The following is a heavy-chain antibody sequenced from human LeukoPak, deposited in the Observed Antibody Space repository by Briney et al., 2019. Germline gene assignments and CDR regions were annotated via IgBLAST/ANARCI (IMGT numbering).Heavy chain of an antibody. CDR2: ISGNGGST. D-gene: IGHD3-22*01. CDR1: GFTFSTYA. J-gene: IGHJ4*02. V-gene: IGHV3-23*01. CDR3: AKGKEYYYDSSGYFPY. Sequence: GGSLTLSCAASGFTFSTYAMSRVRQAPGHGLEWVSAISGNGGSTYYADPVKGRFTISRDNSKSTLYLQMNSLRAEDTAVYYCAKGKEYYYDSSGYFPYWGQGTLVTVSS.